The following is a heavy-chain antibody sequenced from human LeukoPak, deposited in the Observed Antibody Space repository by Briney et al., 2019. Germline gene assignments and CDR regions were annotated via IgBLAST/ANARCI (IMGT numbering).Heavy chain of an antibody. Sequence: PGRSLRLSCVVSRFTFSNYGMHWVRQAPGKGLEWVALIWYDGSNKYCADSVKGRFTISRDNSENTLYLQMNSLRAEDTAMYYCARDFAAMIDYWGQGTLVTVSS. CDR1: RFTFSNYG. CDR2: IWYDGSNK. CDR3: ARDFAAMIDY. J-gene: IGHJ4*02. D-gene: IGHD2-2*01. V-gene: IGHV3-33*01.